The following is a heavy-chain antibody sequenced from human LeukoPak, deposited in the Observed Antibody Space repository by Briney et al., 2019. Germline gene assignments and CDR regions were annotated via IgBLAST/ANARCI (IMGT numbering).Heavy chain of an antibody. CDR1: GGSINNYY. V-gene: IGHV4-4*07. CDR3: ARRQVFRGPYYYYYGMDV. Sequence: SETLPLTCIASGGSINNYYWSWIRQPAGKGLEWIGRIYDSGDSFYNPSLKSRVTISVDTSKDQFSLKLSSVTAADTAVYYCARRQVFRGPYYYYYGMDVWGQGTTVTVSS. D-gene: IGHD3-10*01. CDR2: IYDSGDS. J-gene: IGHJ6*02.